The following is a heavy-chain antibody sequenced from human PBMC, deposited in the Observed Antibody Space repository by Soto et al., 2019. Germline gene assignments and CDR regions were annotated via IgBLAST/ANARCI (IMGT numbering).Heavy chain of an antibody. Sequence: QITLKESGPTLVKPTQTLTLTCTFSGFSLSTTRVGVGWIRQPPGKALEWLALIYWDDDKRYGPFLKSRLTITKAAAKNRVFLTRTKMAPMDTAKYFGAHSLVAGLGYYLDSGGKGTRVTVSS. J-gene: IGHJ4*02. V-gene: IGHV2-5*05. CDR2: IYWDDDK. D-gene: IGHD6-19*01. CDR3: AHSLVAGLGYYLDS. CDR1: GFSLSTTRVG.